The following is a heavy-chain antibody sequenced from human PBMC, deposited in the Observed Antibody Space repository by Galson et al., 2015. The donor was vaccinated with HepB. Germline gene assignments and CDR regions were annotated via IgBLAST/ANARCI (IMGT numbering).Heavy chain of an antibody. D-gene: IGHD2-2*01. V-gene: IGHV3-74*03. CDR2: INTFGNEI. Sequence: SLRLSCAASGFRFGNYWMHSVRQVPGKGLEWISRINTFGNEIKYADSVRGRFATSRDNAKNLLYLQMYSLGAEDTGLYYCARRGGSTWFPGSGYFDLWGRGSLVTVSS. J-gene: IGHJ2*01. CDR3: ARRGGSTWFPGSGYFDL. CDR1: GFRFGNYW.